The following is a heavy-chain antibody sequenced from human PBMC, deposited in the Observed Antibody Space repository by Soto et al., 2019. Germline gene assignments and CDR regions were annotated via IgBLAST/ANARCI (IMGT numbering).Heavy chain of an antibody. CDR2: ISGSGVST. CDR1: GFTFSSYS. D-gene: IGHD6-13*01. CDR3: AKARASSLFDY. J-gene: IGHJ4*02. Sequence: PGGSLRLSCAASGFTFSSYSISWVRQAPGKGLEWVSAISGSGVSTYYADSVKGRFTISRDNSKNTLYLQMNSPRAGDTAVYYCAKARASSLFDYGGEGPLVTVS. V-gene: IGHV3-23*01.